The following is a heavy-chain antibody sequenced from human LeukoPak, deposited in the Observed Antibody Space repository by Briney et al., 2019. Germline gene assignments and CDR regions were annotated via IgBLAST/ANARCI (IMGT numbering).Heavy chain of an antibody. D-gene: IGHD2-2*01. Sequence: PLETLSLTCTVSGGSISSDYWSWIRPPPGKGLEWIGYIYYSGITNYNPSLKSRVTMSVDTSKKQFSLKLISVTAADTAIYHCARMTLWGGDQPGWFDPWGQGTLVTVSS. CDR2: IYYSGIT. V-gene: IGHV4-59*08. CDR3: ARMTLWGGDQPGWFDP. CDR1: GGSISSDY. J-gene: IGHJ5*02.